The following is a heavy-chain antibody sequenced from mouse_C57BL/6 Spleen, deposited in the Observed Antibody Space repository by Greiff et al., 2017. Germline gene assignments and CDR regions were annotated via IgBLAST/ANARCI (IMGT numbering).Heavy chain of an antibody. CDR3: AREDYGNYRGMDY. Sequence: EVMLVESGGGLVQPGGSLKLSCAASGFTFSDYGMAWVRQAPRKGPEWVAFISNLAYSIYYADTVTGRFTISRGNAKNTLYLEMSSLRSEDTAMYYCAREDYGNYRGMDYWGQGTSVTVSS. D-gene: IGHD2-1*01. V-gene: IGHV5-15*01. J-gene: IGHJ4*01. CDR2: ISNLAYSI. CDR1: GFTFSDYG.